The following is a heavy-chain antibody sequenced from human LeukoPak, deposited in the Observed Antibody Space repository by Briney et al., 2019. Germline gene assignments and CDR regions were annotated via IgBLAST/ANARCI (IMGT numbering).Heavy chain of an antibody. Sequence: GGSLRLSCAAPEFTFSSYSMNWVRQAPGKGLEWVSSISGSGSYIYYADSAKGRFTLSRDNAKSSLSLQMNSLRAEDTAVYYCARGSTCFDYWGQGALVTVSS. CDR1: EFTFSSYS. CDR2: ISGSGSYI. V-gene: IGHV3-21*01. CDR3: ARGSTCFDY. J-gene: IGHJ4*02.